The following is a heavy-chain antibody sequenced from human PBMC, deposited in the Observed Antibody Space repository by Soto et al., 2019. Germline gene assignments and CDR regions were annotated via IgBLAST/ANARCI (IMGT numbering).Heavy chain of an antibody. CDR3: ARRVYFRGEFDY. CDR1: GFSLTTSEVG. J-gene: IGHJ4*02. V-gene: IGHV2-5*02. D-gene: IGHD7-27*01. Sequence: QITLEESGPTLVKPTQTLTLTCTFSGFSLTTSEVGVGWIRQPPGKALEWLAHVYWEDDKRYSPSLRSRGTITKDTSKNQVVLTMTNVDPVDTDTYYCARRVYFRGEFDYWGQGTLVTVSS. CDR2: VYWEDDK.